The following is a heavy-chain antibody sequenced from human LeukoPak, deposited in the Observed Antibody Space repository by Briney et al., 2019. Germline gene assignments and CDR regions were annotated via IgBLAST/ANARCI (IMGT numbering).Heavy chain of an antibody. CDR2: IIPIFGTA. V-gene: IGHV1-69*06. CDR3: ATGRRAVTADY. Sequence: SVKVSCKASGGTFSSYAISWVRQAPGQGLEWMGGIIPIFGTANYAQKFQGRVTMTEDTSTDTAYMELSSLRSEDTAVYYCATGRRAVTADYWGQGILVTVSS. J-gene: IGHJ4*02. D-gene: IGHD5-18*01. CDR1: GGTFSSYA.